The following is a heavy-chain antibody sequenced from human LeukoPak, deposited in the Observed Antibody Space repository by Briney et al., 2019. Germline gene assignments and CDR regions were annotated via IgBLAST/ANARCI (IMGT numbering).Heavy chain of an antibody. V-gene: IGHV3-66*02. CDR3: ARIAAAGGYFDY. D-gene: IGHD6-13*01. CDR1: GFTVSSNY. CDR2: IYSGGST. J-gene: IGHJ4*02. Sequence: GGSLRLSCAASGFTVSSNYMSWVRQAPAKGLERVSVIYSGGSTYYADSVKGRFTISRDNSKNTLYLQMNSLRAEDTAGYYCARIAAAGGYFDYWGQGTLVTVSS.